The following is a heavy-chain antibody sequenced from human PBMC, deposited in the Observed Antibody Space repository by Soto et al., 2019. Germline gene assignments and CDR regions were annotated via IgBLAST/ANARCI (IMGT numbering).Heavy chain of an antibody. CDR2: LNPSGSNT. CDR1: GLTLSRHA. CDR3: VSWVSAHFDY. J-gene: IGHJ4*02. D-gene: IGHD2-8*01. Sequence: GGSLRLSCAASGLTLSRHAMTWARQAPGKGLEWVATLNPSGSNTHYADSVKGRFTISRDNSRNTVDMQMNNLRAEDTALCYCVSWVSAHFDYWGQGTLVTVSS. V-gene: IGHV3-23*01.